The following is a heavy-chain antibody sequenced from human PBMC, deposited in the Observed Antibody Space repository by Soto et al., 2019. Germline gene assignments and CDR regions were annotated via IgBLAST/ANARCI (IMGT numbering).Heavy chain of an antibody. Sequence: SETLSLTCTVSGGSISSYYWSWIRQPPGKGLEWIGYIYYSGSTNYNPSLKSRVTISVDTSKNQFSLKLSSVTAADTAVYYCARSYYDFWSGTYYMDVWGKGTTVTVSS. CDR3: ARSYYDFWSGTYYMDV. J-gene: IGHJ6*03. D-gene: IGHD3-3*01. V-gene: IGHV4-59*01. CDR2: IYYSGST. CDR1: GGSISSYY.